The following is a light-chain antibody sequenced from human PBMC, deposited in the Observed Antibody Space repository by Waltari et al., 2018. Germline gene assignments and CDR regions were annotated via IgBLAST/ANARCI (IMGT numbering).Light chain of an antibody. Sequence: QSALTQPASVSGSPGQSITISCTGTSSDVGGYNYVSWYQQHPGKAPKLMIYEVSNRPAGVSNRVSGSKSGHTASLTISGLQAEDEADYYCSSYTSSSTLGFGGGTKLTVL. J-gene: IGLJ3*02. CDR2: EVS. CDR1: SSDVGGYNY. V-gene: IGLV2-14*01. CDR3: SSYTSSSTLG.